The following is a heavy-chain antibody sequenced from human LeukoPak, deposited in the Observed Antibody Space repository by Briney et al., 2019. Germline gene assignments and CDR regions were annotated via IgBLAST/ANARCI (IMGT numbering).Heavy chain of an antibody. Sequence: ASVKVSCKVSGYTLTELSMHWVRQAPGKGLEWMGGFDPEDGETIYAQKFQGRVTMTEDTSTDTAYMELSSLRSEDTAVYYCATAPPHVLRYFDWLFPWFDPWGQGTLVTVSS. V-gene: IGHV1-24*01. CDR2: FDPEDGET. CDR1: GYTLTELS. J-gene: IGHJ5*02. CDR3: ATAPPHVLRYFDWLFPWFDP. D-gene: IGHD3-9*01.